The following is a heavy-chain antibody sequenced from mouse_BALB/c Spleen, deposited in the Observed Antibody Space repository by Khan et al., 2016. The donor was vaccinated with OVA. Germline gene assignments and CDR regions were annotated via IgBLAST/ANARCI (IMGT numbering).Heavy chain of an antibody. V-gene: IGHV1-76*01. Sequence: QVQLKQSGAELVRPGASVKLSCKTSGYIFTSYWIHWVKQRSGQGLEWIARINPETDNTYYTEKVKDRATLTADKSSSTAYMQLSSLKSEDSAVYVCAREEALDYFDYWGQGTTLTVSS. CDR1: GYIFTSYW. CDR3: AREEALDYFDY. CDR2: INPETDNT. D-gene: IGHD3-2*02. J-gene: IGHJ2*01.